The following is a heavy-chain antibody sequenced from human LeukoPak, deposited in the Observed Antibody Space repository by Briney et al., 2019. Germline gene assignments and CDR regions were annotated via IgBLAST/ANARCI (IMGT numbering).Heavy chain of an antibody. CDR3: AKTSYDILTGYYFGWFDP. CDR1: GGTFSSYA. Sequence: SVKVSCKASGGTFSSYAISWVRQAPGQGLEWMGVIIPIFGTANYAQKFQGRVTITADESTSTAYMELSSLRSEDTAFYYCAKTSYDILTGYYFGWFDPWGQGTLVTVSS. V-gene: IGHV1-69*13. CDR2: IIPIFGTA. D-gene: IGHD3-9*01. J-gene: IGHJ5*02.